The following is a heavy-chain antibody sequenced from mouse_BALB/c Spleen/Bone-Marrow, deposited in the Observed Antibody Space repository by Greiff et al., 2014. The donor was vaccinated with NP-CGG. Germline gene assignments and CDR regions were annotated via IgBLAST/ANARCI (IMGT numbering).Heavy chain of an antibody. D-gene: IGHD4-1*01. CDR3: TRGGNWDDFDY. CDR2: ISSGSSTI. CDR1: GFTFSSFG. V-gene: IGHV5-17*02. Sequence: VQLKESGGGLVQPGGSWKLSCAASGFTFSSFGMHWVRQTPEKGLEWVAYISSGSSTIYYADTVKGRFTISRDNPKNTLFLQVTSLRSEDTAMYYCTRGGNWDDFDYWGQGTTLTVSS. J-gene: IGHJ2*01.